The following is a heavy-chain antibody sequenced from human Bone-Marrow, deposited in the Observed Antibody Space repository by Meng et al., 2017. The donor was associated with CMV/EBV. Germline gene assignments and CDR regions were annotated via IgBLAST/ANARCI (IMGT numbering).Heavy chain of an antibody. CDR1: GFTVSSNY. V-gene: IGHV3-74*01. CDR3: ARAEVGGDDYFDY. D-gene: IGHD3-16*01. J-gene: IGHJ4*02. Sequence: GGSLRLSCAASGFTVSSNYMSWVRQAPGKGLEWVSRINSDGSSTSYADSVKGRFTISRDNAKKTLYLQMNSLRAEDTAVYYCARAEVGGDDYFDYWGRGTLVTVSS. CDR2: INSDGSST.